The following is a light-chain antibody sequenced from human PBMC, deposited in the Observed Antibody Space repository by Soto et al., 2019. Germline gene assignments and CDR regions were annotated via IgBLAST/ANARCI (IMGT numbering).Light chain of an antibody. J-gene: IGKJ3*01. CDR3: QQYGRSPFT. CDR1: QSVSSNN. V-gene: IGKV3-20*01. Sequence: EIVLTQSPGTLSLTPGERATLSCRASQSVSSNNLAWYQQRPGQAPGVVIYGASTRATGIPERFSGSGSGTDFTLTISRLEPEDFVVYYCQQYGRSPFTFGPGTKVDIK. CDR2: GAS.